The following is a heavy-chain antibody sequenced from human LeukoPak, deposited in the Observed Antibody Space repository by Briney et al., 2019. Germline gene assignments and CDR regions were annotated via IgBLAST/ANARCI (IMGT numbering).Heavy chain of an antibody. CDR2: INHSGST. D-gene: IGHD3-22*01. CDR1: GGSFSGYY. J-gene: IGHJ3*02. V-gene: IGHV4-34*01. CDR3: AREDDSSGYYYADAFDI. Sequence: SETLSLTCAVYGGSFSGYYWSWIRQPPGKGLEWIGEINHSGSTNYNPSLKSRVTISVDTSKNQFSLKLSSVTAADTAVYYCAREDDSSGYYYADAFDIWGQGTMVTVSS.